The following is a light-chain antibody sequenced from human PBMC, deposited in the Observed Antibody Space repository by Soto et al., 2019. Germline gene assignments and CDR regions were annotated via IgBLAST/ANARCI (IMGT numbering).Light chain of an antibody. CDR1: TSDVGGYSY. CDR3: QVWDSSSDHVV. J-gene: IGLJ2*01. CDR2: DVS. Sequence: QSALTQPRSVSGSPGQSVTISCTGTTSDVGGYSYVSWYQQHPGKAPKVMIYDVSKRPSGVPDRFSGSKSGNTATLTITRVEAGDEADYYCQVWDSSSDHVVFGGGTQLTVL. V-gene: IGLV2-11*01.